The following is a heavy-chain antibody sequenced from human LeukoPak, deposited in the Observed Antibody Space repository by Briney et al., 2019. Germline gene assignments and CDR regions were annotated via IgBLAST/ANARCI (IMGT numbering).Heavy chain of an antibody. Sequence: PSETLSLTCTVSGVSITSYYWSWIRQPPGKGLEWIAYIYYSGSTNYNPSLKSRVTISVDTSKNQFSLKLSSVTAADTAVYYCARGLMGATHIDFWGQGTLVTVSS. CDR2: IYYSGST. CDR1: GVSITSYY. CDR3: ARGLMGATHIDF. V-gene: IGHV4-59*01. D-gene: IGHD1-26*01. J-gene: IGHJ4*02.